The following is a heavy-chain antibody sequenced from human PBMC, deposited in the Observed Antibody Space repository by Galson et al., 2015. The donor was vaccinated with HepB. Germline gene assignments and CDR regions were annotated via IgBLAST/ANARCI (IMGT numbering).Heavy chain of an antibody. CDR1: GFTFSSYA. V-gene: IGHV3-30-3*01. D-gene: IGHD6-19*01. CDR2: ISYDGSNK. CDR3: ARDRGRSGWYFDY. J-gene: IGHJ4*02. Sequence: SLRLSCAASGFTFSSYAMHWVRQAPGKGLEWVAVISYDGSNKYYADSVKGRFTISRDNSKNTLYLQMNSLRAEDTAVYYCARDRGRSGWYFDYWGQGTLVTVSS.